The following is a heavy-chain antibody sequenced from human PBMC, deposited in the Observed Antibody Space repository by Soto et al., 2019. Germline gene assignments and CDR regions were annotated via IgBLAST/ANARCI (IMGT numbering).Heavy chain of an antibody. CDR1: GFTFSSYG. Sequence: QVQLVESGGGVVQPGRSLRVSCAASGFTFSSYGMNWVRQAPGKGLEWVAIISYDGSDKYYADSVKGRFTISRDNSKNTLYLQMNSLRGEDTAVYYCAKNPESYAWGLEGYCDYWCQGTLVTVSS. J-gene: IGHJ4*02. V-gene: IGHV3-30*18. D-gene: IGHD3-16*01. CDR3: AKNPESYAWGLEGYCDY. CDR2: ISYDGSDK.